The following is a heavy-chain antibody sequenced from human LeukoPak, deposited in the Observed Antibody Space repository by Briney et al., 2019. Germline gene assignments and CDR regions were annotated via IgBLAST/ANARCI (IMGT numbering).Heavy chain of an antibody. CDR3: ARDNYVSSNSNWFDP. CDR1: GFTFSTYS. D-gene: IGHD3-22*01. V-gene: IGHV3-21*01. J-gene: IGHJ5*02. Sequence: GGSLRLPCGASGFTFSTYSMNWVRQAPGKGLEWVSSISSRGSSIYYADSVKGRFTISRDNAKNSLYLQMSRLRAEDTAVYYCARDNYVSSNSNWFDPWGQGTQVTVSS. CDR2: ISSRGSSI.